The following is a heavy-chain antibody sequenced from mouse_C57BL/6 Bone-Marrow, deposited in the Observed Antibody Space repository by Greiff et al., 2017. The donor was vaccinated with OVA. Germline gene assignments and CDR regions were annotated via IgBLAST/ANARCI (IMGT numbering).Heavy chain of an antibody. Sequence: VQLQQPGAELVMPGASVKLSCKASGYTFTSYWMHWVKQRPGQGLEWIGEIDPSDSYTNYNQKFKGKSTLTVDKSSSTAYMQLSSLTSEDSAVYYCASFYYYGSSYWYFDVWGTGTTATVTS. CDR1: GYTFTSYW. CDR2: IDPSDSYT. CDR3: ASFYYYGSSYWYFDV. D-gene: IGHD1-1*01. V-gene: IGHV1-69*01. J-gene: IGHJ1*03.